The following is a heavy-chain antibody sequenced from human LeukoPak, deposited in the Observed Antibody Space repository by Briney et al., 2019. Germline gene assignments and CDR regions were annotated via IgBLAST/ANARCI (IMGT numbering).Heavy chain of an antibody. J-gene: IGHJ5*02. CDR1: GYTFTSYG. D-gene: IGHD2/OR15-2a*01. CDR2: ISAYNGNT. Sequence: ASVKVSCKASGYTFTSYGISWVRQAPGQGLEWMGWISAYNGNTNYAQKLQGRVTMTTDTSTSTAYMELRSLRSDDTAVYYCARDRLSPHCWISGGNNWFDPWGQGTLVTVSS. V-gene: IGHV1-18*01. CDR3: ARDRLSPHCWISGGNNWFDP.